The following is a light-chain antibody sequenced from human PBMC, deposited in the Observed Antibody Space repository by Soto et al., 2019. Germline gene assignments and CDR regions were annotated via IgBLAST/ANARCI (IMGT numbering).Light chain of an antibody. V-gene: IGKV3-20*01. CDR3: QQYGSSVFT. CDR1: QSVISDY. Sequence: ETVLTQCAGTLSLSPGEAATLSCRGSQSVISDYLAWYQQKPDQAPRLVIYGASGRAAGIPDRFNGSGSGTDFTLTISRLEPEDFAMYYCQQYGSSVFTFGQGTRLEIK. J-gene: IGKJ5*01. CDR2: GAS.